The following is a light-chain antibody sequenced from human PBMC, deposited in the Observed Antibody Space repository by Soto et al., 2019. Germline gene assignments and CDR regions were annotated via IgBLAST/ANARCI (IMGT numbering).Light chain of an antibody. CDR1: SSDVGGYNY. V-gene: IGLV2-11*01. CDR2: DVN. Sequence: QSALTQPRSVSGSPGQSVTISCTGTSSDVGGYNYVSWYQQHPGKAPKLMIYDVNKRPSGVPDRFSGSKSGNTASLTISGLQAEEEADYYCCSYAGSYTVVFGGGTQLTVL. CDR3: CSYAGSYTVV. J-gene: IGLJ2*01.